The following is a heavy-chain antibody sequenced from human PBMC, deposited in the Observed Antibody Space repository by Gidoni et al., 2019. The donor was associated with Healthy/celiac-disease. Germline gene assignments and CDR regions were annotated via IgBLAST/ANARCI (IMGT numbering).Heavy chain of an antibody. J-gene: IGHJ5*02. CDR1: GFTFGDYA. CDR2: IRSKAYGGTT. D-gene: IGHD4-17*01. CDR3: TRDPPTVTPWKGFDP. Sequence: EVQLVESGGGLVQPGRSLRLSCTASGFTFGDYAMIWVRQAPGKGLEWVGFIRSKAYGGTTEYAASVKGRFTISRDDSKSIAYLQMTSLKTEDTAVYYCTRDPPTVTPWKGFDPWGQGTLVTVSS. V-gene: IGHV3-49*04.